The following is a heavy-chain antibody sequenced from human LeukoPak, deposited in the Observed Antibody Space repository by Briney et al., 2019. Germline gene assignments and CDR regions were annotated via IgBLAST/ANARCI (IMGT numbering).Heavy chain of an antibody. V-gene: IGHV4-30-2*01. J-gene: IGHJ6*02. CDR3: ARVEKYYDSSGYQWYYYGMDV. CDR2: IYHSGST. Sequence: TLSLICTVSGGSFCDYYWTWLRQPPGKGVECIGYIYHSGSTYYNPSLKSRVTISVDRSKNQFSLKLSSVTAADTAVYYCARVEKYYDSSGYQWYYYGMDVWGQGTTVTVSS. CDR1: GGSFCDYY. D-gene: IGHD3-22*01.